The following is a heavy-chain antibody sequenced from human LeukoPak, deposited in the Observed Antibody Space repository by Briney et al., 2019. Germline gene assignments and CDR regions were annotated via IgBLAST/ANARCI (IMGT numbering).Heavy chain of an antibody. CDR2: ISSSSSYI. V-gene: IGHV3-21*01. CDR3: ARDHSSPYYYDSSGYYFGAFDI. Sequence: GGSLRLSCAASGFTFSTYAMSWVRQAPGKGLEWVSSISSSSSYIYYADSVKGRFTISRDNAKNSLYLQMNSLRAEDTAVYYCARDHSSPYYYDSSGYYFGAFDIWGQGTMVTVSS. D-gene: IGHD3-22*01. J-gene: IGHJ3*02. CDR1: GFTFSTYA.